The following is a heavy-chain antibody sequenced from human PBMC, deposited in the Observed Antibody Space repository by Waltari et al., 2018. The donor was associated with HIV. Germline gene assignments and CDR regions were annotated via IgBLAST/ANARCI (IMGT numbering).Heavy chain of an antibody. D-gene: IGHD2-15*01. CDR3: VKSRGANSGGGLDV. V-gene: IGHV3-30*18. Sequence: QVLLVQSGGGVVQPGRSLRLSCVASGFSFRDHGMHWVRQAPGKGLEWVAVISNHGDNQYYTDAVRGRFTISRDNSNNTLYLQMNSLRVDDTSVYYCVKSRGANSGGGLDVWGQGTTVTVSS. CDR2: ISNHGDNQ. J-gene: IGHJ6*02. CDR1: GFSFRDHG.